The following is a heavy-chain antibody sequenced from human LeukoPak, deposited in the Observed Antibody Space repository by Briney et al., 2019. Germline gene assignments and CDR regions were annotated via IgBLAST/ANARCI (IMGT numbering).Heavy chain of an antibody. CDR1: GYTFTSYA. CDR2: INTSTGNP. Sequence: ASVKVSCKAPGYTFTSYAMNWVRQAPGQGLEWMGWINTSTGNPTYAQGFTGRFVFSLDTSVSTAYLQISSLKAEDTAVYYCAREVRGFLEWWRSDAFDIWGQGTMVTVSS. V-gene: IGHV7-4-1*02. CDR3: AREVRGFLEWWRSDAFDI. D-gene: IGHD3-3*01. J-gene: IGHJ3*02.